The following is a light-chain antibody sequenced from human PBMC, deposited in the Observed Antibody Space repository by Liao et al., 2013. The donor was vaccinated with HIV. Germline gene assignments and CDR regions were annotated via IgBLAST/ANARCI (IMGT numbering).Light chain of an antibody. CDR2: QDT. CDR1: KLGNTY. J-gene: IGLJ1*01. Sequence: SYELTQPPSVSVSPGQTASITCSGDKLGNTYTCWYQQKPGQSPVLIIYQDTKRPSGIPERFSGSNSGNTATLTISGTQAVDEADYFCQAWDSSTAYVFGTGTKVTVL. CDR3: QAWDSSTAYV. V-gene: IGLV3-1*01.